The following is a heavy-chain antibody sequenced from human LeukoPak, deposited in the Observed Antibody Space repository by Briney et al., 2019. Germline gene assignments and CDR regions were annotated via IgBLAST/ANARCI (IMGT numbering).Heavy chain of an antibody. CDR3: AREDDWNYEDY. D-gene: IGHD1-7*01. Sequence: PGGSLRLSCAASGFTFSNYWMSWVRQAPGRGREGVANIKQDGSEKYYVNSVKGRFTISRDNAKNSLYLQMNSLRAEDTAIYYCAREDDWNYEDYWGQGTLVTVSS. V-gene: IGHV3-7*01. CDR2: IKQDGSEK. J-gene: IGHJ4*02. CDR1: GFTFSNYW.